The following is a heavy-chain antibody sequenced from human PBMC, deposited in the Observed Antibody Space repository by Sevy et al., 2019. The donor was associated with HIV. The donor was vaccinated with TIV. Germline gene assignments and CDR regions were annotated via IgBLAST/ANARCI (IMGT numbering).Heavy chain of an antibody. CDR2: ISYDGSNK. J-gene: IGHJ4*02. V-gene: IGHV3-30-3*01. Sequence: GGSLRLSCAASGFTFSSYAMHWVRQAPGKGLEWVAVISYDGSNKYYADSVKGRFTISRDNSKNTLYLQMNSLRAEDTGVFYWGRGPHSGGGGYWGQGTLVTVSS. CDR3: GRGPHSGGGGY. CDR1: GFTFSSYA. D-gene: IGHD3-10*01.